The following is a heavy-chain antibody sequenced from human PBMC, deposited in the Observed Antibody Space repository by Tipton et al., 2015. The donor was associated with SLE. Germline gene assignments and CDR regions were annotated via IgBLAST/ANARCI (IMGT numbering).Heavy chain of an antibody. J-gene: IGHJ3*02. CDR3: AAQTPTAAAFDI. Sequence: SLRLSCAVSGFDFTNYGMNWVRQAPGKGLEWVSSISSSSNYVSYADSVTGRFSISRDNAKNSLFLQMDSLRAEDTAMYFCAAQTPTAAAFDIWGQGTMVTVSS. CDR2: ISSSSNYV. CDR1: GFDFTNYG. V-gene: IGHV3-21*01. D-gene: IGHD2-15*01.